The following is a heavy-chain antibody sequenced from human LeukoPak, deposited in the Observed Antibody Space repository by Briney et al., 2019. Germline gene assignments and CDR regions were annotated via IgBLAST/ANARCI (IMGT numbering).Heavy chain of an antibody. CDR3: AGYDSTWDNFDY. CDR2: IHTSGST. CDR1: GGSINAYY. V-gene: IGHV4-4*07. J-gene: IGHJ4*02. Sequence: PSETLSLTCTVSGGSINAYYWTWIRQPAGEGLEWIGRIHTSGSTYYNPSLKGGAFTTLDKPNNQFSLELKSLTAADTAVYYCAGYDSTWDNFDYWGQGTLVTVS. D-gene: IGHD3-22*01.